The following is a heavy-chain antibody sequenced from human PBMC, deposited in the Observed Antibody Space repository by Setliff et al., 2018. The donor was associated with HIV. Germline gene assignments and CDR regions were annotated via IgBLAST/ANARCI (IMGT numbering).Heavy chain of an antibody. CDR3: ARGQSQGYAYSGSYGAFDI. CDR2: ISTYNGNT. CDR1: GYTFTSYG. V-gene: IGHV1-18*01. Sequence: ASVKVSCKASGYTFTSYGITWVRQAPGQGLEWMAWISTYNGNTHYAQKFQGRVTITTDESTSTAYMELSSLRSEDTALYYCARGQSQGYAYSGSYGAFDIWGQGTMVTVSS. J-gene: IGHJ3*02. D-gene: IGHD1-26*01.